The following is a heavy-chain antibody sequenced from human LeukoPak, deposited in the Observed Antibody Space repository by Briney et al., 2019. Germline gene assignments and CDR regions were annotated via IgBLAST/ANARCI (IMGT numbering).Heavy chain of an antibody. CDR2: IIPIFGTA. D-gene: IGHD3-3*02. CDR3: ARGPGAGVSFFYYYYYMDV. Sequence: SVKVSSKASGGTFSSYAISWVRQAPGQGLEWMGGIIPIFGTANYAQKFQWRVTITTDESTSTAYMDLSSLRSEDTAVYYCARGPGAGVSFFYYYYYMDVWGKGTTVTVSS. V-gene: IGHV1-69*05. J-gene: IGHJ6*03. CDR1: GGTFSSYA.